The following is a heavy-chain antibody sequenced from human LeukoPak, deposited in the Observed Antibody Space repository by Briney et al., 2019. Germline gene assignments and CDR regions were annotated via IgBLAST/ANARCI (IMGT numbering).Heavy chain of an antibody. Sequence: SVKVSCKASGFTFTSSAMQWERQARGQRLEWIGWIVVGSGNTNYAQKFQERVTITRDMSTSTAYMELSSLRSEDTAVYYCTADRQGIAAAGRSGPHYYGMDVWGQGTTVTVSS. D-gene: IGHD6-13*01. V-gene: IGHV1-58*02. CDR1: GFTFTSSA. CDR3: TADRQGIAAAGRSGPHYYGMDV. J-gene: IGHJ6*02. CDR2: IVVGSGNT.